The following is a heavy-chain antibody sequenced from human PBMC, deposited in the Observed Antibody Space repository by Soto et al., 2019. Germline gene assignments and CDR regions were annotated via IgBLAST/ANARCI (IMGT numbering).Heavy chain of an antibody. CDR1: GGNFNTYP. D-gene: IGHD3-10*01. Sequence: QGQLVQSGAEVKKPGSSVKVSCEASGGNFNTYPISWVRQAPGQGLEWMGGIVPILGSANYAQKVRGRVTITADKSTSTSYMEFSSMRSEDPAVYYCVSAWGGVFEPVGRDYIDMDVLGQGTTGTVSS. CDR2: IVPILGSA. V-gene: IGHV1-69*06. J-gene: IGHJ6*02. CDR3: VSAWGGVFEPVGRDYIDMDV.